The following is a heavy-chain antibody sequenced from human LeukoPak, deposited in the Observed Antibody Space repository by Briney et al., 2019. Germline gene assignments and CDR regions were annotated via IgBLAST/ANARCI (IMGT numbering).Heavy chain of an antibody. V-gene: IGHV3-23*01. CDR1: GFTLSNYA. Sequence: PGGSLRLSCAAPGFTLSNYAMSWVRQAPGKGLEWVSAITGSNGRTYYADSVKGRFTISRDKSKNTLYLQMNSLRAEDTAVYYCARSLGSNPFDYWGQGTLVAVSS. J-gene: IGHJ4*02. D-gene: IGHD7-27*01. CDR3: ARSLGSNPFDY. CDR2: ITGSNGRT.